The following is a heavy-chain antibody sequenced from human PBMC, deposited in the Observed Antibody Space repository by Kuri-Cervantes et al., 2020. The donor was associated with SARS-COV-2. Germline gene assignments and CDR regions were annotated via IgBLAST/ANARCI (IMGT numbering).Heavy chain of an antibody. J-gene: IGHJ4*02. CDR1: GYTFTSYD. V-gene: IGHV1-8*03. CDR2: MNPNSGNT. Sequence: ASVKVSCKASGYTFTSYDINWVRQATGQGLEWMGWMNPNSGNTGYAQKFQGRVTITRNTSISTAYMEPSSLRSEDTAAYYCVRFGVVIAIGFDYWGQGTLVTVSS. D-gene: IGHD2-21*01. CDR3: VRFGVVIAIGFDY.